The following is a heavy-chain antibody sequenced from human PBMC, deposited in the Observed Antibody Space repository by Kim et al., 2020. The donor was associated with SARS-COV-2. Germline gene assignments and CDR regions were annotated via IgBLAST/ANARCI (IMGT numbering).Heavy chain of an antibody. CDR2: ISGSGGST. CDR3: AKGMVRGVIYYYYGMDV. J-gene: IGHJ6*02. CDR1: GFTFSSYA. D-gene: IGHD3-10*01. V-gene: IGHV3-23*01. Sequence: GGSLRLSCAASGFTFSSYAMSWVRQAPGKGLEWVSAISGSGGSTYYADSVKGRFTISRDNSKNTLYLQMNSLRAEDTAVYYCAKGMVRGVIYYYYGMDVWGQGTTVTVSS.